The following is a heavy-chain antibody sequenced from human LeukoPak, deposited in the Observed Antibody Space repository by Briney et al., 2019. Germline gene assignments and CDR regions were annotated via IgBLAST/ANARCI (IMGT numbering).Heavy chain of an antibody. D-gene: IGHD3-22*01. J-gene: IGHJ4*02. CDR1: GFTFSSYS. Sequence: WSLRLSCAASGFTFSSYSMNWVRQAPGKGLEWVSSISSSSNYIYYADSVKGRFTISRDNAKNSLYLQVNSLRAEDTAVYYCAQNFYDSSGLYFDYWGQGTLVTVSS. CDR3: AQNFYDSSGLYFDY. CDR2: ISSSSNYI. V-gene: IGHV3-21*01.